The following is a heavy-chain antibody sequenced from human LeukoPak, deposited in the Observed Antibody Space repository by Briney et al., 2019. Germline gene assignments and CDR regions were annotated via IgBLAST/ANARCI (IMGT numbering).Heavy chain of an antibody. CDR3: ARDYGEHFDY. Sequence: SGGSLRLSCAASGFTFSSYAMSWVRQAPGKGPEWVSAISHSGGTTYYADSVKGRFTITRDNSKNTLYLQMNSLRAEDTAVYYCARDYGEHFDYWGQGTLVTVSS. CDR1: GFTFSSYA. CDR2: ISHSGGTT. D-gene: IGHD4-17*01. V-gene: IGHV3-23*01. J-gene: IGHJ4*02.